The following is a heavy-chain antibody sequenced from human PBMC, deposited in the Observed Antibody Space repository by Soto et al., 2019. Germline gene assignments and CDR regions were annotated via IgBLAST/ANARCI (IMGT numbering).Heavy chain of an antibody. CDR2: MNPNSGNT. D-gene: IGHD3-10*01. Sequence: QVQLVQSGAEVKKPGASVKVSCKASGYTFTSYDINWVRQATGQGLEWMGWMNPNSGNTGYAQKFQGRVTMTRNTSIXXAXMVXSSLRSEDTAVYYCASSLITMVRGVMAYYYYGMDVWGQGTTVTVSS. CDR3: ASSLITMVRGVMAYYYYGMDV. V-gene: IGHV1-8*01. J-gene: IGHJ6*02. CDR1: GYTFTSYD.